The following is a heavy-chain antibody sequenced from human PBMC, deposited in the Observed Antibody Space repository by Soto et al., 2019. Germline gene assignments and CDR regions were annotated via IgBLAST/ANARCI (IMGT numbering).Heavy chain of an antibody. CDR3: ARDGGGGYCSGGSCYKGGYYYYYMDV. V-gene: IGHV6-1*01. D-gene: IGHD2-15*01. Sequence: SQTLSLPCAISGDSVSSNSAAWNWIRQSPSRGLEWLGRTYYRSKWYNDYAVSVKSRITINPDTSKNQFSLKLNSVTPEDTAVYYCARDGGGGYCSGGSCYKGGYYYYYMDVWGKGTTVTVSS. CDR2: TYYRSKWYN. CDR1: GDSVSSNSAA. J-gene: IGHJ6*03.